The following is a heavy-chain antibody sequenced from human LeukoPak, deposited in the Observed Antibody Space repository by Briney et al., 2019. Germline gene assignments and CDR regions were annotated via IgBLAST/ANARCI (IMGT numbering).Heavy chain of an antibody. J-gene: IGHJ4*02. CDR2: IYYSGST. V-gene: IGHV4-59*01. CDR1: GGSISGSY. CDR3: ARRHCSGGSCYVDN. D-gene: IGHD2-15*01. Sequence: SSETLSLTCSVSGGSISGSYWTWIRQPPGKGLEWIGYIYYSGSTNYNPSLKSRVTISVDTSKNQFSLKLSSVTAADTAVYYCARRHCSGGSCYVDNWGQGTLATVSS.